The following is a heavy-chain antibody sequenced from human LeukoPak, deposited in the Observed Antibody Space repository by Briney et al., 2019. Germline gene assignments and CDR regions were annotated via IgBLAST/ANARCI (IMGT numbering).Heavy chain of an antibody. CDR2: ISSSSSYI. J-gene: IGHJ4*02. CDR3: ARGRPYCSGGSCSDSLDY. D-gene: IGHD2-15*01. Sequence: PGGSLRLSCAASGFTFSSYSMNWVRQAPGKGLEWVSSISSSSSYIYYADSVKGRFTISRDNSKNSLYLQMNSLRAEDTAVYYCARGRPYCSGGSCSDSLDYWGQGTLVTVSS. V-gene: IGHV3-21*01. CDR1: GFTFSSYS.